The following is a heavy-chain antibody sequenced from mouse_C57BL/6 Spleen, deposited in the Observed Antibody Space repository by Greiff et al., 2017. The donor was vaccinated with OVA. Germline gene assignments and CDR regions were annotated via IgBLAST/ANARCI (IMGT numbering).Heavy chain of an antibody. CDR2: ISSGSSTI. J-gene: IGHJ2*01. CDR3: AKQGLDY. Sequence: EVKLVESGGGLVKPGGSLKLSFAASGFTFSDYGMHWVRQAPEKGLEWVAYISSGSSTICYADTVKGRFTISRDNAKNTLFLQMTSLRSEDTAMYYCAKQGLDYWGQGTTLTVSS. CDR1: GFTFSDYG. V-gene: IGHV5-17*01.